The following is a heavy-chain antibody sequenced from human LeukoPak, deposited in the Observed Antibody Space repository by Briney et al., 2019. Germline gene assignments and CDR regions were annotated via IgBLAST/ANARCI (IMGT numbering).Heavy chain of an antibody. J-gene: IGHJ6*02. V-gene: IGHV3-30*04. CDR3: ATPEDGAGGLPDV. CDR2: ISYHGRDT. CDR1: GVTFSSFA. D-gene: IGHD2-8*02. Sequence: PGGSLRLSCAASGVTFSSFAMHWVRQAPGKGLEWVAVISYHGRDTYYADSVKGRFTISRDNSKNTLYLQMNSLRAEDTAVYYCATPEDGAGGLPDVWGQGTTVTVSS.